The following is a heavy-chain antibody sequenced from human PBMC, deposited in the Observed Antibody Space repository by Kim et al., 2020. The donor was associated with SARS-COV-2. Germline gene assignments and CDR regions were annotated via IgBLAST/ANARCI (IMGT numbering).Heavy chain of an antibody. CDR1: GFTFSGST. V-gene: IGHV3-73*01. CDR2: IRSKATTYAT. D-gene: IGHD1-26*01. J-gene: IGHJ5*02. CDR3: TRGVVGATDWFDP. Sequence: GGSLRLSCAASGFTFSGSTVHWVRQASGKGLEWVGRIRSKATTYATAYAASLKGRFTISRDDSMNTAYLQMNSLKTEDTAVYYCTRGVVGATDWFDPWGQGTLVTVSS.